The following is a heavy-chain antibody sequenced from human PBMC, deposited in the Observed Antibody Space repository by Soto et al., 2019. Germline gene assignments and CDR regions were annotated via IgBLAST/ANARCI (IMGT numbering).Heavy chain of an antibody. D-gene: IGHD5-18*01. CDR3: ARDSRIQLWFSPTSNGDAFDI. J-gene: IGHJ3*02. Sequence: KFQGRVTITRDTSASTAYMELSSLRSEDTAVYYCARDSRIQLWFSPTSNGDAFDIWGQGTMVTVSS. V-gene: IGHV1-3*01.